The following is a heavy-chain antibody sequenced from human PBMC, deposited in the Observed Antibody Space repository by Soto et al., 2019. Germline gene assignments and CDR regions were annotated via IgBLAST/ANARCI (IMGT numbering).Heavy chain of an antibody. Sequence: ASVKVSCKASGYTFSNFAMHWVRQAPGQRLEWMGWINAGNSDTEYSQKFQGRVTITSDTAASTAYMELSSLRSEDTAVYYCARVSKWLVPKNWGQGTLVTVSS. J-gene: IGHJ4*02. CDR3: ARVSKWLVPKN. CDR2: INAGNSDT. D-gene: IGHD6-19*01. V-gene: IGHV1-3*01. CDR1: GYTFSNFA.